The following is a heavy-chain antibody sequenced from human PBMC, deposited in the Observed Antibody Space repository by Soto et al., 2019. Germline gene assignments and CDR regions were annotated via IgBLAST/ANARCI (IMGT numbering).Heavy chain of an antibody. CDR3: ARDGSGH. CDR1: GLTVSTNP. V-gene: IGHV3-66*01. CDR2: IYTGGGT. J-gene: IGHJ4*02. Sequence: VQLVESGGGLVQPGGSLRLSCAASGLTVSTNPMSWVRQAPWKGLEWVSVIYTGGGTHYADSVKGRFTISRDNSKNTVNLQMNSPRPEDTAEYYWARDGSGHWGRGTLVTVSS.